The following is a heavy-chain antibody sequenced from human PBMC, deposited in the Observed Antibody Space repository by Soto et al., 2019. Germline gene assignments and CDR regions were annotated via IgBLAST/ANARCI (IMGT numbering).Heavy chain of an antibody. J-gene: IGHJ4*02. Sequence: EVQLLESGGVLVQPGGSLRLSCAASGFTFSSYAMSWVRQAPGKGLEWDSAISGSGGSTYYADSVKGRFTIARDNSKNTLYLHMNRRRAGVTAVYYCAKDRGGGATTFEYWGQGTLVTVSS. V-gene: IGHV3-23*01. CDR3: AKDRGGGATTFEY. CDR1: GFTFSSYA. D-gene: IGHD1-26*01. CDR2: ISGSGGST.